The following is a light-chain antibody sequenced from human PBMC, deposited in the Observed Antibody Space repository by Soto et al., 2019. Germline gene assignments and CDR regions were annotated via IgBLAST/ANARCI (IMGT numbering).Light chain of an antibody. CDR2: DAS. V-gene: IGKV1-5*01. J-gene: IGKJ4*01. Sequence: DIQMTRSPSTLSASVGDRVTITCRASQSISSWLAWYQQKPGKAPKLLIYDASSLESGVPSRFSGSGSGTEFTLTISSLQPDDFATYYCQQYNSYGTTFGGGTKVEIK. CDR1: QSISSW. CDR3: QQYNSYGTT.